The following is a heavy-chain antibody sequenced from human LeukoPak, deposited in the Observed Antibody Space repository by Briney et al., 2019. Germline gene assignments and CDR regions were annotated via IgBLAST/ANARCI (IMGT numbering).Heavy chain of an antibody. V-gene: IGHV3-23*01. Sequence: GGSLRLSCAASGFTFSSYAVSWVRQAPGKGLEWVSAISGSGGSTYYADSVKGRFTISRDNSKNTLYLQMNSLRAEDTAVYYCAKRGGGYDFWSGYYPPFDYWGQGTLVTVSS. CDR1: GFTFSSYA. CDR3: AKRGGGYDFWSGYYPPFDY. D-gene: IGHD3-3*01. CDR2: ISGSGGST. J-gene: IGHJ4*02.